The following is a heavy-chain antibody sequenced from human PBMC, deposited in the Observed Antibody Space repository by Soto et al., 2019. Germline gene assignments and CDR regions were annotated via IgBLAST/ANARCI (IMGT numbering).Heavy chain of an antibody. CDR1: GGTLSNSA. CDR2: IIPVFGIV. CDR3: ATGRIVVVGSRAYYGMDV. V-gene: IGHV1-69*19. D-gene: IGHD3-22*01. J-gene: IGHJ6*02. Sequence: QLQLAQSGADVKKAGSSVKVSCKASGGTLSNSAFSWVRQAPGQGFEWMGGIIPVFGIVNYAQKFQDRVTITADESTSTAYMELRSLRSEDTAVYFCATGRIVVVGSRAYYGMDVWGQGTTVTV.